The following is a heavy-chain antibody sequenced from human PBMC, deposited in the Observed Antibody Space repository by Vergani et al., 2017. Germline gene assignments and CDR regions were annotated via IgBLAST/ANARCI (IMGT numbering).Heavy chain of an antibody. V-gene: IGHV3-53*01. CDR3: ARGRPLQWLAGPYFDS. CDR1: GFTVSSNY. Sequence: ELQLVESGGGLIQPGGSLRLSCAASGFTVSSNYMSWVRQAPGKGLEWVSVFYSGGSTYYADSVKGRFTISRDNSKNTLYLQMNSLRAEDTAVYYFARGRPLQWLAGPYFDSWGQGTLVTVSS. D-gene: IGHD6-19*01. CDR2: FYSGGST. J-gene: IGHJ4*02.